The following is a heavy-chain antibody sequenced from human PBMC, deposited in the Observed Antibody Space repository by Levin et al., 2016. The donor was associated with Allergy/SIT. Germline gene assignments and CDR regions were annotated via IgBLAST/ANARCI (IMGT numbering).Heavy chain of an antibody. D-gene: IGHD3-22*01. CDR2: ISGSGGST. Sequence: VRQAPGKGLEWVSAISGSGGSTYYADSVKGRFTISRDNSKNTLYLQMNSLRAEDTAVYYCAKLPFYYYDSSGYPYFDYWGQGTLVTVSS. V-gene: IGHV3-23*01. J-gene: IGHJ4*02. CDR3: AKLPFYYYDSSGYPYFDY.